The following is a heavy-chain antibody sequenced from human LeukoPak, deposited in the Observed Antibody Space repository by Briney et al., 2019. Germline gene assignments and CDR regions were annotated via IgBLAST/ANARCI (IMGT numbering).Heavy chain of an antibody. D-gene: IGHD3-22*01. V-gene: IGHV1-46*01. J-gene: IGHJ4*02. CDR2: INPSGGST. CDR1: GYTFTGYY. Sequence: ASVKVSCKASGYTFTGYYIHWVRQAPGQGLEWMGIINPSGGSTGFAQKFQGRVTITADEFTSTAYLELSSLRSEDTAVYYCARLAYYYDSSSTYWGQGTLVTVSS. CDR3: ARLAYYYDSSSTY.